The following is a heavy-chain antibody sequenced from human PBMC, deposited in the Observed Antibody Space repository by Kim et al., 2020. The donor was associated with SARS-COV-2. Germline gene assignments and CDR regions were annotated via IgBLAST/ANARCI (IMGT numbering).Heavy chain of an antibody. V-gene: IGHV3-48*03. CDR2: STI. J-gene: IGHJ4*02. Sequence: STIYYADSVKGRFTISRDNAKNSLYLQMNSLRAEDTAVYYCARERTGIDYWGQGTLVTVSS. CDR3: ARERTGIDY. D-gene: IGHD1-1*01.